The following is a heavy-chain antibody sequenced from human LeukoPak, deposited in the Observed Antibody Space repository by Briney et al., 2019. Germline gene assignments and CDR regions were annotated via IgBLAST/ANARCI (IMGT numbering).Heavy chain of an antibody. CDR3: ATLDPDLDY. J-gene: IGHJ4*02. Sequence: PGGSLRLSCAASGFTFSSYGMHWVRQAPGKGLEWVAVIWYDGSNKYYADSVKGRFTIPRDNSKNTLYLQMNSLRAEDTAVYYCATLDPDLDYWGQGTLVTVSS. V-gene: IGHV3-33*01. CDR2: IWYDGSNK. CDR1: GFTFSSYG. D-gene: IGHD1-1*01.